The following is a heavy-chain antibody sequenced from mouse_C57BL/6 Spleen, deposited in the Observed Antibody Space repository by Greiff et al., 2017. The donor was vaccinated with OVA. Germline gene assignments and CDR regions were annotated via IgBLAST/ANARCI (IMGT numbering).Heavy chain of an antibody. J-gene: IGHJ2*01. D-gene: IGHD1-1*01. CDR1: GYTFTSYW. Sequence: VQLQQPGAELVRPGSSVKLSCKASGYTFTSYWMHWVKQRPIQGLEWIGNIDPSDSETHYNQKFKDKATLTVDKSSSTAYMQLSSLTSEDSAVYYCARGDYYGSSDYWGQGTTLTVSS. V-gene: IGHV1-52*01. CDR2: IDPSDSET. CDR3: ARGDYYGSSDY.